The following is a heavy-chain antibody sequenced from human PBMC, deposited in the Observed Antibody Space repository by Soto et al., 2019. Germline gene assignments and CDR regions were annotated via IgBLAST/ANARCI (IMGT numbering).Heavy chain of an antibody. D-gene: IGHD3-10*01. V-gene: IGHV3-23*01. CDR1: GFAFDTYA. Sequence: EVQLLESGGVLVQPGASLRLSCAASGFAFDTYAMNWVRQAPGKGLEWVSGISPRRATLSYADSVKGRFTITRYNSKNTLYLQMNSLRAEATAVYYCAKGSETSVRGVPLYNFDHWGQGTLVTVSS. CDR2: ISPRRATL. J-gene: IGHJ4*02. CDR3: AKGSETSVRGVPLYNFDH.